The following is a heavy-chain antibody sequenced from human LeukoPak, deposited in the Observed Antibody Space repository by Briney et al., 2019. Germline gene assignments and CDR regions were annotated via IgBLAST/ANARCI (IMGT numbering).Heavy chain of an antibody. J-gene: IGHJ2*01. Sequence: GESLKISCKASGYSFTNFWIGWVRQMPGKGLEWMGIIHPGDSDSTHSPPFQGQVTISADKSINTAYLQWSSLKASDTAMYYCARRVVNNRNWYFDLWGRGTLVTVSS. V-gene: IGHV5-51*01. CDR1: GYSFTNFW. CDR2: IHPGDSDS. D-gene: IGHD4-23*01. CDR3: ARRVVNNRNWYFDL.